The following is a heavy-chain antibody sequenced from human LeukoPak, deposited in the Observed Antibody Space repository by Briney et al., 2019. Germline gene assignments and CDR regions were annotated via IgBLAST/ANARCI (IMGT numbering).Heavy chain of an antibody. CDR2: IYYSGST. V-gene: IGHV4-59*01. Sequence: SETLSLTCTVSGGSISSYYWSWIRQPPGKGLEWIGYIYYSGSTNYNPSLKSRVTISVVTSKNQFSLKLSSVTAADTAVYYCARVSTSPHYYYYMDVWGKGTTVTVS. CDR3: ARVSTSPHYYYYMDV. CDR1: GGSISSYY. D-gene: IGHD2-2*01. J-gene: IGHJ6*03.